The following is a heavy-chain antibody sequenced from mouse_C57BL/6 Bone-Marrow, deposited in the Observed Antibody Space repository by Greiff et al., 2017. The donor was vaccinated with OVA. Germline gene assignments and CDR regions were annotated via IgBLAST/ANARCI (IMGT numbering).Heavy chain of an antibody. CDR3: ARDSDYYYGSYYFDY. D-gene: IGHD1-1*01. Sequence: EVQRVESGGGLVKPGGSLKLSCAASGFTFSSYAMSWVRQTPEKRLEWVATISDGGSYTYYPDNVKGRFTISRENAKNNLYLQMSHLKSEDTAMYYCARDSDYYYGSYYFDYWGQGTTLTVSS. CDR2: ISDGGSYT. V-gene: IGHV5-4*01. J-gene: IGHJ2*01. CDR1: GFTFSSYA.